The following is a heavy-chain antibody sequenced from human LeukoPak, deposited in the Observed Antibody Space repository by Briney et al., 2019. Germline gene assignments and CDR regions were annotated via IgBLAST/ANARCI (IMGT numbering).Heavy chain of an antibody. Sequence: ASVKVSCKASGYTFTSYDINWVRQATGQGLEWMGWMNPNSGNTGYAQKFQGRVTMTRNTSISTAYMELSSLRSEDTAVYYCARDGASGKQQKLRGDYWGQGTLVTVSS. CDR2: MNPNSGNT. D-gene: IGHD1-26*01. J-gene: IGHJ4*02. CDR3: ARDGASGKQQKLRGDY. CDR1: GYTFTSYD. V-gene: IGHV1-8*01.